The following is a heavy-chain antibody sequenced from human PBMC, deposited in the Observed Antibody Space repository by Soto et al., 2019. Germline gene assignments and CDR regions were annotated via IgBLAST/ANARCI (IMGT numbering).Heavy chain of an antibody. CDR3: AKDIIDILTDYPPGPFDY. J-gene: IGHJ4*02. D-gene: IGHD3-9*01. Sequence: EVQLLESGGGLVQPGGSLRLSCAASGFTFSSYAMSWVRQAPGKGLEWVSAISGSGSSTYYADSVKGRFTISRDNSKNTLYLQMNSLGAEDTAVYYCAKDIIDILTDYPPGPFDYWGQGTLVTVSS. CDR1: GFTFSSYA. CDR2: ISGSGSST. V-gene: IGHV3-23*01.